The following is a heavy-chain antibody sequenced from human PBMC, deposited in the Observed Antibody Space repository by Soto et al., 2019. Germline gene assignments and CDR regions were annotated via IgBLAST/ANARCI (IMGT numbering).Heavy chain of an antibody. CDR1: GYTLTELS. Sequence: AASVKVSCKVSGYTLTELSMHWVRQAPGKGLEWMGGFDPEDGETIYAQKFQGRVTMTEDTSTDTAYMELSSLRSEDTAVYYCATLDYYPSSIAARPPYYYYYYGMDVWGQGTLVTVSS. D-gene: IGHD6-6*01. CDR2: FDPEDGET. CDR3: ATLDYYPSSIAARPPYYYYYYGMDV. V-gene: IGHV1-24*01. J-gene: IGHJ6*02.